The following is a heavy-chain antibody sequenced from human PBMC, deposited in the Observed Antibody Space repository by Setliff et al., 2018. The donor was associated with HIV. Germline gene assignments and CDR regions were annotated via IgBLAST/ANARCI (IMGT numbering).Heavy chain of an antibody. CDR1: GGYLSGDY. J-gene: IGHJ5*02. Sequence: LSLTCAVYGGYLSGDYWSWIRQPPGKGLEWIGEINRSGSTNYSPSLKSRVTIAVDTSKNQFSLKLSAATAADTAVYYCASQGVRGAYTWFDPWGQGTRVTVSS. V-gene: IGHV4-34*01. D-gene: IGHD3-10*01. CDR3: ASQGVRGAYTWFDP. CDR2: INRSGST.